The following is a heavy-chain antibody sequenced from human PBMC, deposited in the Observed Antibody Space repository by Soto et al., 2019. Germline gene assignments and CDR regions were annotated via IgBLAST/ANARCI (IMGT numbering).Heavy chain of an antibody. D-gene: IGHD3-22*01. Sequence: SVKVSCKASGGTFSSYAISWVRQAPGQGLEWMGGIIPIFGTANYAQKFQGRVTITAGESTSTAYMELSSLRSEDTAVYYCARLLYYYDSSAQPRAFDIWGQGTMVTVSS. V-gene: IGHV1-69*13. CDR2: IIPIFGTA. CDR1: GGTFSSYA. J-gene: IGHJ3*02. CDR3: ARLLYYYDSSAQPRAFDI.